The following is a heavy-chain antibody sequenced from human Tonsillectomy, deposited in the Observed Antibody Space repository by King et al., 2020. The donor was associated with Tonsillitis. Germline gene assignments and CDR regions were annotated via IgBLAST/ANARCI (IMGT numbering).Heavy chain of an antibody. CDR1: GFTFSTYA. CDR3: AKSPRYWYFVL. V-gene: IGHV3-23*04. Sequence: VQLVESGGGLVQPGGSLRLSCAASGFTFSTYAMSWVRQAPGKGLEWVSAISGSGGSTYYADSVKGRFTISRDNSKNTLYLQMNSLRDEDTAIYYCAKSPRYWYFVLWGRGTLVTLSS. CDR2: ISGSGGST. J-gene: IGHJ2*01.